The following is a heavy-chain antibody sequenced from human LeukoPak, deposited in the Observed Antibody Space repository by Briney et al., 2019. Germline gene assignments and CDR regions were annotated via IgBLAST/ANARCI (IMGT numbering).Heavy chain of an antibody. J-gene: IGHJ2*01. CDR1: GFTFSSYW. Sequence: GGSLRLSCAASGFTFSSYWMNWARKAPGKGLEWVASINHNGNVNYYVDSVKGRFTISRDNSKNTLYLQMNSLRAEDTAVYYCARELISTTWRGNRSYFDLWGRGTLVTVSS. V-gene: IGHV3-7*01. CDR3: ARELISTTWRGNRSYFDL. D-gene: IGHD1-1*01. CDR2: INHNGNVN.